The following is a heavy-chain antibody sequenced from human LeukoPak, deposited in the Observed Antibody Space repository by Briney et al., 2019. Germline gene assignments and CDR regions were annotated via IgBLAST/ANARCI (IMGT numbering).Heavy chain of an antibody. V-gene: IGHV4-61*02. CDR2: IYHSGST. J-gene: IGHJ4*02. Sequence: SQTLSLTCTVSGGSISSGSYYWSWIRQPAGKGLEWIGSIYHSGSTYYNPSLKSRVTISVDTSKNQFSLKLSSVTAADTAVYYCARYLAAAGHFFDYWGQGTLVTVSS. CDR1: GGSISSGSYY. CDR3: ARYLAAAGHFFDY. D-gene: IGHD6-13*01.